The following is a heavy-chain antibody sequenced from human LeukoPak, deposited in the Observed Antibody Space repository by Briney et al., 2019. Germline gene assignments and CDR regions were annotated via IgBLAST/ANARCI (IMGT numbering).Heavy chain of an antibody. CDR1: GFTFRNYA. D-gene: IGHD3-10*01. CDR2: ISGSGDDT. CDR3: AKRPYGSGSYYNDY. V-gene: IGHV3-23*01. J-gene: IGHJ4*02. Sequence: PGGSLRLSCAASGFTFRNYAMNWVRQAPGKGLEWVSAISGSGDDTYYPDSVKGRFTISRDNSKNMLYLQMNSLRAEDTAVYYCAKRPYGSGSYYNDYWGQGTLVTVSS.